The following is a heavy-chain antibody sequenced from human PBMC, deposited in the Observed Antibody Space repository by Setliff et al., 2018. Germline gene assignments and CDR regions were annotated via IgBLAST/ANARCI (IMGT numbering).Heavy chain of an antibody. V-gene: IGHV1-8*02. J-gene: IGHJ6*03. CDR2: MNPNSGKT. CDR3: AREVGVAVTTTNYHYYMDV. D-gene: IGHD4-17*01. CDR1: GYPFISYD. Sequence: ASVKVSCKASGYPFISYDINWVRQAPGQGLEWMGWMNPNSGKTGYAQKFQGRVIMTRNTSISTAYLELSSLRSEDTAVYYCAREVGVAVTTTNYHYYMDVWGKGTTVTVSS.